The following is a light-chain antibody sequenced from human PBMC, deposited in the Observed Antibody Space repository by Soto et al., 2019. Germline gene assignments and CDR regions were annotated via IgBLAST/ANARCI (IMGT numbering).Light chain of an antibody. CDR1: QSINNW. V-gene: IGKV1-5*01. J-gene: IGKJ1*01. CDR2: GAS. CDR3: QQYNSYSPWT. Sequence: DIQMTQSSSTLSASVGDRVTITCRASQSINNWLAWYQQEPGKAPKLLIYGASSLQSGVPSRFSGSGSGTEFTLTISSLQPDDFATYYCQQYNSYSPWTFGQGTKVEIK.